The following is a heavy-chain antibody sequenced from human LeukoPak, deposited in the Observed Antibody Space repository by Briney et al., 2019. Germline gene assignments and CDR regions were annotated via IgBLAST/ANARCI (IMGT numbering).Heavy chain of an antibody. CDR2: IYYSGST. D-gene: IGHD7-27*01. Sequence: SETLSLTCAVSGGSISSGGYSWSWIRQPPGKGLEWIGYIYYSGSTYYNPSLKSRVTISVDTSKNHFSLRLSSVTAADTAVYYCARVAVTGFPYYMDVWGKGTTVTVSS. CDR3: ARVAVTGFPYYMDV. CDR1: GGSISSGGYS. V-gene: IGHV4-30-4*07. J-gene: IGHJ6*03.